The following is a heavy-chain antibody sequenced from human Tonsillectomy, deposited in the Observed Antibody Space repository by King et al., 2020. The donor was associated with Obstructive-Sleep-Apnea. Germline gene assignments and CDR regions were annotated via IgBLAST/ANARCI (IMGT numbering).Heavy chain of an antibody. D-gene: IGHD6-13*01. CDR2: IYYSGST. Sequence: QLQESGPGLVKPSETLSLTCTVSGGSISSSSYYWGWIRQPPGKGLEWIGSIYYSGSTYYNPSLKSRVTISVDTSKNQFSLKLRSGTAADTAVYYCARESIAADKNDYWGQGTLVTVSS. J-gene: IGHJ4*02. CDR1: GGSISSSSYY. V-gene: IGHV4-39*07. CDR3: ARESIAADKNDY.